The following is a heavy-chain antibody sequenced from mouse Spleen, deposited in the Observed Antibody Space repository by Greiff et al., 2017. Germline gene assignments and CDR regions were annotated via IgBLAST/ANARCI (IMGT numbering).Heavy chain of an antibody. J-gene: IGHJ2*01. CDR3: TRGERYFDY. V-gene: IGHV1-15*01. CDR2: IDPETGGT. Sequence: VQGVESGAELVRPGASVTLSCKASGYTFTDYEMHWVKQTPVHGLEWIGAIDPETGGTAYNQKFKGKAILTADKSSSTAYMELRSLTSEDSAVYYCTRGERYFDYWGQGTTLTVSS. CDR1: GYTFTDYE.